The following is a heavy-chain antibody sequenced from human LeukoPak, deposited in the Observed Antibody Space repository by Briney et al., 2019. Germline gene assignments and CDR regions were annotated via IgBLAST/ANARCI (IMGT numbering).Heavy chain of an antibody. CDR2: ISSSSSYI. J-gene: IGHJ5*02. D-gene: IGHD6-19*01. CDR1: GFTFSSYS. CDR3: ARSYGYSSGLNWFDP. V-gene: IGHV3-21*01. Sequence: GSLRLSCAASGFTFSSYSMNWVRQAPGKGLEWVSPISSSSSYIYYADSVKGRFTISRDNAKNSLYLQMNSLRAEDTAVYYCARSYGYSSGLNWFDPWGQGTLVTVSS.